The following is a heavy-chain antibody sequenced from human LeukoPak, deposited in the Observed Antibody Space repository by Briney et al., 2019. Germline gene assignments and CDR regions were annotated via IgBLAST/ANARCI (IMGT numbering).Heavy chain of an antibody. CDR1: GYTFTGYH. J-gene: IGHJ5*02. D-gene: IGHD2-2*01. V-gene: IGHV1-2*06. Sequence: ASVKVSCKASGYTFTGYHMHWVRQAPGQGLEWMGRINPNSGGTNYAQKFQGRVTMTRDTSINTAYMELSRLRSDDTAVYYCARDPWGGDIVVPAAIHDPWGQGTLVTVSS. CDR3: ARDPWGGDIVVPAAIHDP. CDR2: INPNSGGT.